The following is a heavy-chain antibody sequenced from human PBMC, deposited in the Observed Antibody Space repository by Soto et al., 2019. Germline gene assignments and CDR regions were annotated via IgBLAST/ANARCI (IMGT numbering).Heavy chain of an antibody. V-gene: IGHV4-59*01. CDR1: SGSISSYY. D-gene: IGHD6-13*01. CDR2: ISYSGST. J-gene: IGHJ4*02. CDR3: ARGTSWQLPFDY. Sequence: LSLTCTVSSGSISSYYWSWIRQPPGKRLEWIGYISYSGSTDYNPSLKSRVTISGDASKNQFSLKVSSVTAADTAVYYCARGTSWQLPFDYWGQGTLVTVSS.